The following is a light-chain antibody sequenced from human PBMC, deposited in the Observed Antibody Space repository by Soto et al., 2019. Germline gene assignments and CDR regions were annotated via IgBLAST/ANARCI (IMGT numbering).Light chain of an antibody. Sequence: QSVLTQPSSVSGSPGQSITISCTGSSSYIGAYDYVSWYQQRPVKAPKLMIFDVTNRPSGVSDRFSGSKSGNTASLTISGLQTEDEADYYCSSYTSSSTPYVFGTGTKVTVL. CDR1: SSYIGAYDY. CDR2: DVT. V-gene: IGLV2-14*01. CDR3: SSYTSSSTPYV. J-gene: IGLJ1*01.